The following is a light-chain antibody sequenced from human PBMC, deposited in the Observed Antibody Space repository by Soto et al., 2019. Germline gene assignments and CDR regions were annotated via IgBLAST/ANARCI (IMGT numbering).Light chain of an antibody. CDR1: QSVSSSY. Sequence: EIVLTQSPGTLSLSPGERATLSCRASQSVSSSYLALYQQKPGQAPRLLIYGASSRATCIPDRFSGSGSGTDFTLTISRLEPEDFAVYYCHQYGSSPYTFGQGAKVDIK. J-gene: IGKJ2*01. V-gene: IGKV3-20*01. CDR2: GAS. CDR3: HQYGSSPYT.